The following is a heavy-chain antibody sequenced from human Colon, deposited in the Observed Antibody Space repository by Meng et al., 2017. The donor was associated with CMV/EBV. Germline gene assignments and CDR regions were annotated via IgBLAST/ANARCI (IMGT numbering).Heavy chain of an antibody. CDR1: GFSLNTDEVG. CDR2: IYWDDDK. J-gene: IGHJ4*02. CDR3: AHKSLPAAFFDY. Sequence: QITVKDSGPPLVKPTKTLTLTCTFSGFSLNTDEVGVGWFRQPPGKAPEWLALIYWDDDKRYRSSLGNRLTLTHDASKNQVVLTMTDMDPVDTATYYCAHKSLPAAFFDYWSQGTLVTVSS. D-gene: IGHD2-2*01. V-gene: IGHV2-5*02.